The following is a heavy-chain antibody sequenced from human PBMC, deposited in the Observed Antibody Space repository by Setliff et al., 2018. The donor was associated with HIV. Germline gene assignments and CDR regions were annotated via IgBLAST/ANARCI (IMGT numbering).Heavy chain of an antibody. Sequence: AGGSLRLSCAASGFTVSSNYMSWVRQAPGKGLEWVSVIYRGGSTYYADSVKGRVTISRDNSKNTLYLQMNSLRAEDTAVYYCTRDPGIVLVPAVRSDVWGQGTMVTVSS. D-gene: IGHD2-2*01. CDR2: IYRGGST. V-gene: IGHV3-53*01. CDR3: TRDPGIVLVPAVRSDV. J-gene: IGHJ3*01. CDR1: GFTVSSNY.